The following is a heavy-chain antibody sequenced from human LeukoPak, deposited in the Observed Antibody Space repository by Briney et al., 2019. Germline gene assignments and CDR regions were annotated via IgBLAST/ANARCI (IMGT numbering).Heavy chain of an antibody. J-gene: IGHJ3*02. CDR3: ASSHGDYGVGVDAFDI. D-gene: IGHD4-17*01. CDR1: GGSISSGGYY. Sequence: SETLSLTCTVSGGSISSGGYYWSWIRQPPGKGLEWIGRIYTSGSTNYNPSLKSRVTMSVDTSKNQFSLKLSSVTAADTAVYYCASSHGDYGVGVDAFDIWGQGTMVTVSS. CDR2: IYTSGST. V-gene: IGHV4-61*02.